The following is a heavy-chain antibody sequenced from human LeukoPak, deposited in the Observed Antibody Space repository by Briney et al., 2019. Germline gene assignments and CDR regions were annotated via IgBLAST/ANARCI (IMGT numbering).Heavy chain of an antibody. Sequence: GESLKISCKGFEYSFTSYWISWVRQMPGKGLEWMGIIYPGDSDTRYSPSFQGQVTISADKSISTAYLQWSSLKASDTAMYYCARLDCSGGSCYALDYWGQGTLVTVSS. D-gene: IGHD2-15*01. V-gene: IGHV5-51*01. CDR2: IYPGDSDT. J-gene: IGHJ4*02. CDR3: ARLDCSGGSCYALDY. CDR1: EYSFTSYW.